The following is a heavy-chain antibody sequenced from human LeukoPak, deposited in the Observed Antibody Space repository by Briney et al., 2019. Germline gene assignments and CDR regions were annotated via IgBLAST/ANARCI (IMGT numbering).Heavy chain of an antibody. Sequence: GGSLRLSCAASGFSSSYNWMSWVRQALGKGLEWVANINKDGSQKYYVDSVKGRFTISRDNTKNSLSLQMSSLRAEDTAVYYCAGNTNYLFDPWGQGTLVAVSS. CDR2: INKDGSQK. V-gene: IGHV3-7*01. CDR3: AGNTNYLFDP. J-gene: IGHJ5*02. CDR1: GFSSSYNW. D-gene: IGHD1-1*01.